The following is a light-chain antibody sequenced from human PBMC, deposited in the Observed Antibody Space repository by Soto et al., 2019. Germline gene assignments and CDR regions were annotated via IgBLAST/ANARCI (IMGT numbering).Light chain of an antibody. J-gene: IGKJ2*01. CDR1: ESLFGF. CDR2: GVS. CDR3: QSYNDWPFA. V-gene: IGKV3-15*01. Sequence: DIVLTQSPATLSVSPGDTVTLSCRASESLFGFLAWYQQKPGQARRLLMYGVSTRATGIPARFSGGGSATDFTLTISSLQSEDSAFYFCQSYNDWPFASGLGTRLEI.